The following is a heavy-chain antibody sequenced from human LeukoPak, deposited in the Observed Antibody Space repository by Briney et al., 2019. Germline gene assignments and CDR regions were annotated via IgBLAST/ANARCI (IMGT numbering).Heavy chain of an antibody. CDR3: ARRYPFGVVIREDAFDI. J-gene: IGHJ3*02. D-gene: IGHD3-3*01. CDR2: IYPGDSDA. V-gene: IGHV5-51*01. CDR1: GYSFTSYW. Sequence: GESLKISCKGSGYSFTSYWIGWVRQMPGKGLEWMGIIYPGDSDARYSPSFQGQVTISADKSISTAYLQWSSLKASDTAMYHCARRYPFGVVIREDAFDIWGQGTMVTVSS.